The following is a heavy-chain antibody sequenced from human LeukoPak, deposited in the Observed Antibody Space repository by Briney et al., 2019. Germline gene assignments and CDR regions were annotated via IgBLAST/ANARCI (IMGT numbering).Heavy chain of an antibody. CDR1: GYTFTTHY. CDR2: INPSGTTT. Sequence: ASVKVSCKASGYTFTTHYMHWVRQAPGQGLEWMGLINPSGTTTNYAQKFRGRVTMTRDLSTSTVYMELSRLRSDDTAVYSCARSVTSTGDAFDIWGQGTMVTVSS. D-gene: IGHD3-10*01. J-gene: IGHJ3*02. CDR3: ARSVTSTGDAFDI. V-gene: IGHV1-46*01.